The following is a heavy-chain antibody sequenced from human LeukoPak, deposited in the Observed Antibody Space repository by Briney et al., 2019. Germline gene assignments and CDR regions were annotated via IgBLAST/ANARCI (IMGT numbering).Heavy chain of an antibody. Sequence: GRSLRLSCAASGFTFDDYAMHWVRQAPGKGLEWVSGISWNSGSIGYADSVKGRFTISRDNAKNSLYLQMNSLRAEDTALYYCAKDMITFGGVIGDAFDIWGQGTMVTVSS. CDR1: GFTFDDYA. J-gene: IGHJ3*02. D-gene: IGHD3-16*01. V-gene: IGHV3-9*01. CDR3: AKDMITFGGVIGDAFDI. CDR2: ISWNSGSI.